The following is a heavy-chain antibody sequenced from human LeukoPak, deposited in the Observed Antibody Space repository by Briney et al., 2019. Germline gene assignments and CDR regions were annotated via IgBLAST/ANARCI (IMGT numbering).Heavy chain of an antibody. CDR3: AKSGSYGYSYFDY. V-gene: IGHV3-33*06. Sequence: PGGSLRLSCAASGFTFSSYGMHWVRQAPGKGLEWVAVIWYDGSNKYYADSVKGRFTISRDNSKSTLHLQMNSLRAEDTAVYYCAKSGSYGYSYFDYWGQGTLVTVSS. J-gene: IGHJ4*02. CDR2: IWYDGSNK. D-gene: IGHD5-18*01. CDR1: GFTFSSYG.